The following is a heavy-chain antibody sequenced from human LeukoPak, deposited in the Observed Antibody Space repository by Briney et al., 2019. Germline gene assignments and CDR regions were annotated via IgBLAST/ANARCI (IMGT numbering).Heavy chain of an antibody. CDR1: GFTFSTYS. J-gene: IGHJ4*02. Sequence: GGSLRLSCAASGFTFSTYSMNWVRQAPGEGLEWVSSITSGSTYVFYTDSVKGRFTISRDNGKNSLYLQMNSLRAEDTAVYYCARDLRGYSGYEDFDYWGQGTLVTVSS. V-gene: IGHV3-21*01. CDR3: ARDLRGYSGYEDFDY. D-gene: IGHD5-12*01. CDR2: ITSGSTYV.